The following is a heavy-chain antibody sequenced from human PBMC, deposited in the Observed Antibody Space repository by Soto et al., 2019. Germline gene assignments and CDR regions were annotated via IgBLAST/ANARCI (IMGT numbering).Heavy chain of an antibody. Sequence: GGSLRVSCGASECNFSSYGMYWVRQNTGKGLEWVSAIGTAGDTYYPGSVKGRFTISRENAKNSLYLQMNSLRAGDTAVYYCARGPTEYCSGGSCYSGDFDYWGQGTLVTVSS. CDR2: IGTAGDT. CDR3: ARGPTEYCSGGSCYSGDFDY. V-gene: IGHV3-13*01. J-gene: IGHJ4*02. D-gene: IGHD2-15*01. CDR1: ECNFSSYG.